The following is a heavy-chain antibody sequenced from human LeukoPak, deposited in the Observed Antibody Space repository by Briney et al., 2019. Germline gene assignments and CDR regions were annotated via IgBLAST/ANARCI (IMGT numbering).Heavy chain of an antibody. J-gene: IGHJ6*03. CDR3: AREGVRDYYYMDV. Sequence: ASVKVSCKASGYTFTGYYMHWVRQAPGQGLEWMGWINPNSGGTNYAQKFQGRVTMTRDTSISTAYMELSRLRSDGTAVYYCAREGVRDYYYMDVWGKGTTVTVSS. D-gene: IGHD3-16*01. V-gene: IGHV1-2*02. CDR1: GYTFTGYY. CDR2: INPNSGGT.